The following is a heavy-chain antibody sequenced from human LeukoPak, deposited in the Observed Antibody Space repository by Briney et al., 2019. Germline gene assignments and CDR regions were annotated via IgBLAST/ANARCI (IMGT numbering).Heavy chain of an antibody. CDR3: ARITGNYYEIDY. CDR2: IWYDGSKE. D-gene: IGHD3-22*01. J-gene: IGHJ4*02. CDR1: GFTFRSHG. V-gene: IGHV3-33*01. Sequence: PGRSLRLSCAASGFTFRSHGMHWVRQALGKGLEWAAVIWYDGSKEYYADSVKGRFTVSRDNSKNTLYLQMNSLRADDTAVYYCARITGNYYEIDYWGQGTLVTVSS.